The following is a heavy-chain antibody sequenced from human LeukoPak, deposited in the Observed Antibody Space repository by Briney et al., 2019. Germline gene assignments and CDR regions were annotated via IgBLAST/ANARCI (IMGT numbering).Heavy chain of an antibody. D-gene: IGHD4-17*01. Sequence: ASVKVSCKASGYTFTGYYMHWVRQAPGQGLEWMGWINPNSGGTNYAQKFQGRVTMTRDTSISTAYMELSRLRSDDTAVYYCARESFSTLTSATDAFDIWGQGTMVTVSS. V-gene: IGHV1-2*02. CDR1: GYTFTGYY. J-gene: IGHJ3*02. CDR3: ARESFSTLTSATDAFDI. CDR2: INPNSGGT.